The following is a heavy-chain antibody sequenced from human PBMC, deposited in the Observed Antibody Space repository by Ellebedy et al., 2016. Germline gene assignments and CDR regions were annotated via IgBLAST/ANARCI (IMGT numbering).Heavy chain of an antibody. J-gene: IGHJ6*02. V-gene: IGHV1-18*01. Sequence: ASVKVSCKASGYTFTSYGISWVRQAPGQGLEWMGWISAYNGNTNYAQKLQGRVTMTTDTSTSTAYMELRSLRSDDTAVYYCARYGLRTGEVSRFPFNGMDVWGQGTTVTVSS. CDR3: ARYGLRTGEVSRFPFNGMDV. D-gene: IGHD7-27*01. CDR2: ISAYNGNT. CDR1: GYTFTSYG.